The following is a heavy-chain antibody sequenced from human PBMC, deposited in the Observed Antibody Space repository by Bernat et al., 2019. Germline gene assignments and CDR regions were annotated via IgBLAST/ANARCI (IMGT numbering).Heavy chain of an antibody. J-gene: IGHJ4*02. CDR2: ISGSGGST. CDR3: AKDLAGGYSSLALGDY. D-gene: IGHD6-13*01. Sequence: EVQLLESGGGLVQPGGSLRLSCAASGFTFSSYAMSWVRQAPGKGLEWVSAISGSGGSTYYADSVKGRFTISRDNSKNTLYLQMNSPRAEDTAVYYCAKDLAGGYSSLALGDYWGQGTLVTVSS. CDR1: GFTFSSYA. V-gene: IGHV3-23*01.